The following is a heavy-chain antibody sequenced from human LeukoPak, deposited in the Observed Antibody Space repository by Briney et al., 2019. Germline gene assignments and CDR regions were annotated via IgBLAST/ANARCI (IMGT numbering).Heavy chain of an antibody. CDR1: GYSISSGYY. Sequence: SETLSLTCSVSGYSISSGYYWGWIRQPPGKGLEWIGNIYHDGNTYYNPSLKSRVTISVDTSKNQFSLRLSSVTAADTAVYYCARTEWELPSDIWGQGTMVTVSS. D-gene: IGHD1-26*01. CDR3: ARTEWELPSDI. CDR2: IYHDGNT. J-gene: IGHJ3*02. V-gene: IGHV4-38-2*02.